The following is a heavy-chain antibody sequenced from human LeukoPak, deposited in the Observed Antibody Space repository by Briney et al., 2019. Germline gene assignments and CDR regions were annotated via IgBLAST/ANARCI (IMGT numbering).Heavy chain of an antibody. CDR3: ARSGSGSTYYVDY. D-gene: IGHD3-10*01. CDR2: TYNSWST. CDR1: GGSISSGGYY. V-gene: IGHV4-31*03. Sequence: TSQTLSLTCTVSGGSISSGGYYWSWIRQHPGKGLEWIGYTYNSWSTYYNPSLKSRVTISVDTSKNQFSLKLSSVTAADTAVYYCARSGSGSTYYVDYWGRGTLVTVSS. J-gene: IGHJ4*02.